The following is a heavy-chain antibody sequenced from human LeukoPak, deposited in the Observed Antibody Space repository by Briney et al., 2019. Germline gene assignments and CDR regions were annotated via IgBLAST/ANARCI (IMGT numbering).Heavy chain of an antibody. V-gene: IGHV3-21*01. CDR1: GFTFSSYS. CDR2: ISSSSSYI. J-gene: IGHJ5*02. CDR3: ARDRTTEQWEHWFDP. Sequence: GRSLRLSCAASGFTFSSYSMNWVRQAPGKGLEWVSSISSSSSYIYYADSVKGRFTISRDNAKNSLYLQMNSLRAEDTAVYYCARDRTTEQWEHWFDPWGQGTLVTVSS. D-gene: IGHD1-26*01.